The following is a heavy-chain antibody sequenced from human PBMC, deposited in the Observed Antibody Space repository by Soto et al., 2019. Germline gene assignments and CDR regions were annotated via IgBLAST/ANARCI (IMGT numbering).Heavy chain of an antibody. CDR1: GGFTSTNNW. V-gene: IGHV4-4*02. J-gene: IGHJ4*01. CDR2: AYHSGST. CDR3: ARSPPSSYYGGGGTFDY. Sequence: SETLSLTCAVSGGFTSTNNWWSWVRQPPGKGLEWIGDAYHSGSTEYNPSLKSRVSISVDKSKSQISLKLTSATAADTAVYYCARSPPSSYYGGGGTFDYWGHGTLVTVSS. D-gene: IGHD3-10*01.